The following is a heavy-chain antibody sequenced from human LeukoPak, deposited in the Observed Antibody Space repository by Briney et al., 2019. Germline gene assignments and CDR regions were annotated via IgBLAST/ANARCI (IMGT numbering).Heavy chain of an antibody. CDR2: IYYSGST. CDR1: GGSISSSSYY. V-gene: IGHV4-39*01. D-gene: IGHD3-3*01. Sequence: SETLSLTCTVSGGSISSSSYYWGWIRQPPGKGLEWIGSIYYSGSTYYNPSLKSRVTISVDTSKNQFSLKLSSVTAADTAAYYCAGHARNDFWSGYSRGPHYFDYWGQGTLVTVSS. CDR3: AGHARNDFWSGYSRGPHYFDY. J-gene: IGHJ4*02.